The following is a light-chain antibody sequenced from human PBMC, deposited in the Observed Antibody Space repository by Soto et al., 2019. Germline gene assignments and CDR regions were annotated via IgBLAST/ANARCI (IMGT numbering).Light chain of an antibody. J-gene: IGKJ1*01. V-gene: IGKV3-20*01. Sequence: ELVLTQSPGTLSLSPGERATLSCRASQSVSSSYLAWYQQKTGQAPRLLIYGASSRATGIPDRFSGSGSGTDFTLTISRLEPEDFAVYYCQQYGSSPRTFGQGTKV. CDR3: QQYGSSPRT. CDR1: QSVSSSY. CDR2: GAS.